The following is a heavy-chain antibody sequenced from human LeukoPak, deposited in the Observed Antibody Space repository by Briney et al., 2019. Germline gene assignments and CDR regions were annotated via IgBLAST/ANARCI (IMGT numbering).Heavy chain of an antibody. D-gene: IGHD1-1*01. CDR2: ISAYNGNT. CDR1: GYTFTSYG. J-gene: IGHJ4*02. Sequence: GASVKVSCKASGYTFTSYGISWVRQAPGQGLEWMGWISAYNGNTNYAQKFQGRVTMTTDTSTSTAYMELSRLRSDDTAVYYCARDSHHGLRNVDYWGQGTLVTVSS. CDR3: ARDSHHGLRNVDY. V-gene: IGHV1-18*01.